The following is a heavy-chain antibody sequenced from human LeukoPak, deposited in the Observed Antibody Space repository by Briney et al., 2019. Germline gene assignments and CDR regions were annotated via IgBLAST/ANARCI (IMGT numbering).Heavy chain of an antibody. V-gene: IGHV3-9*01. CDR1: GFTFDDHA. CDR3: AKDEDYNSGSYIDY. J-gene: IGHJ4*02. CDR2: ISWNSGGI. D-gene: IGHD3-10*01. Sequence: GGSLRLSCAGSGFTFDDHAMHWVRHAPGKGLEWVSGISWNSGGIVYADSVKGRFTISRDNAKNSLYLQMNSLRPEDTALYCAKDEDYNSGSYIDYWGQGTLVTVSS.